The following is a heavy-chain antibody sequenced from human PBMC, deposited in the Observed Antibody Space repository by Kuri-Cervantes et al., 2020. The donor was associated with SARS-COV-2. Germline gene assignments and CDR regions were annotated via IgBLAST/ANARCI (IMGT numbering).Heavy chain of an antibody. D-gene: IGHD5-18*01. V-gene: IGHV3-30*18. J-gene: IGHJ6*02. CDR2: ISYDGSNK. CDR1: GFTFSSYG. CDR3: AKGRDTAKYGMDV. Sequence: LSLTCAASGFTFSSYGMDWVRQAPGKGLEWVAVISYDGSNKYYADSVKGRFTISRDNSKNTLYLQMNSLRAEDTAVYYCAKGRDTAKYGMDVWGQGTTVTVSS.